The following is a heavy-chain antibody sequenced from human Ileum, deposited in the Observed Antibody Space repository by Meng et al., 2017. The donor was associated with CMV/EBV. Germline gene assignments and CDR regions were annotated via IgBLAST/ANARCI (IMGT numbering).Heavy chain of an antibody. CDR3: AYRRGGGSGWNWFGP. CDR2: IYWDDDK. J-gene: IGHJ5*02. V-gene: IGHV2-5*02. CDR1: GSQFTTNGG. Sequence: TPLEGLVLTLVNPPHPLALTCPFSGSQFTTNGGVGWIGRPQGKALEWLAMIYWDDDKDYSSSLKSRPTILKDNSKNQVVLIMTDMDPADTATYYCAYRRGGGSGWNWFGPWGQGLLVTVSS. D-gene: IGHD6-19*01.